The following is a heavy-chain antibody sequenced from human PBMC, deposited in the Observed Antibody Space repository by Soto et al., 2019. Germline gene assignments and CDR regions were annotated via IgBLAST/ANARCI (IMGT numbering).Heavy chain of an antibody. CDR2: INPNSGGT. Sequence: ASVKVSCKASGYTFTGYYMHWVRQAPGQGLVWMWWINPNSGGTNYAQKYPGRLTMTSDTSISTAYMELSRLRYDDTAEYYCARDVQGTMVRGVMSFYYGMDVWGQGTTVTVSS. CDR1: GYTFTGYY. D-gene: IGHD3-10*01. CDR3: ARDVQGTMVRGVMSFYYGMDV. V-gene: IGHV1-2*02. J-gene: IGHJ6*02.